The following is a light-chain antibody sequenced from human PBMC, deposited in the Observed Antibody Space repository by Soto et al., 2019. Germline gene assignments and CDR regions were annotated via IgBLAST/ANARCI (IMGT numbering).Light chain of an antibody. CDR2: KAS. J-gene: IGKJ1*01. CDR3: QQYNFYSRT. Sequence: DIQLTQSPSFLSASVGDTVTITCRASQSISTWLAWYQQKPGKAPNLLIYKASTLQSGVPSRFSGIGSGTEFTLTISSLQPDDFATYYCQQYNFYSRTFGQGTKVEIK. CDR1: QSISTW. V-gene: IGKV1-5*03.